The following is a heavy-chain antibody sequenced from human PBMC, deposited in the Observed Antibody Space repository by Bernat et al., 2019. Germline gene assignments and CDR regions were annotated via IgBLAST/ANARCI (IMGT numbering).Heavy chain of an antibody. J-gene: IGHJ3*02. CDR3: AKAANYYGSGSYPGPLDAFDI. CDR2: ISYDGSHT. Sequence: QVQLVESGGGVVQPGRSLRLACAASGFTFSSYGMHWVRQAPGKGLEGGAVISYDGSHTYYADSVKGRFPISRDHSKNTLYLQMNSLRSEDPAVYYCAKAANYYGSGSYPGPLDAFDIWGQGTMVPVSS. D-gene: IGHD3-10*01. CDR1: GFTFSSYG. V-gene: IGHV3-30*18.